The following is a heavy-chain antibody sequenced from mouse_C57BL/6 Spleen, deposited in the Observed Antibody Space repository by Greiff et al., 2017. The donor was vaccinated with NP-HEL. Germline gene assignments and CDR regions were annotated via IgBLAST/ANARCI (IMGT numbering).Heavy chain of an antibody. CDR1: GYTFTDYY. Sequence: VQLQQSGPELVKPGASVKISCKASGYTFTDYYMNWVKQSHGKSLEWIGDINPNNGGTSYNQKFKGKATLTVDKSSSTAYMELRSLTSEDSAVYYCARLGSSTPFDYWGQGTTLTVSS. CDR2: INPNNGGT. V-gene: IGHV1-26*01. CDR3: ARLGSSTPFDY. D-gene: IGHD1-1*01. J-gene: IGHJ2*01.